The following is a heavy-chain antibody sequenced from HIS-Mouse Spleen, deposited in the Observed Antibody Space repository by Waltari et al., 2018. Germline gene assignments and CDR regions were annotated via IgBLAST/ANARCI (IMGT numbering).Heavy chain of an antibody. D-gene: IGHD6-13*01. J-gene: IGHJ2*01. CDR2: IYYSGST. CDR1: GGSISSSSYY. CDR3: AREIPYSSSWYDWYFDL. Sequence: QLQLQESGPGLVKPSETLSLTCTVPGGSISSSSYYWGWIRQPPGKGLEWIGSIYYSGSTYYNPSLKSRVTISDTSKNQLSLKLSSVTAADMAVYYCAREIPYSSSWYDWYFDLWGRGTLVTVSS. V-gene: IGHV4-39*07.